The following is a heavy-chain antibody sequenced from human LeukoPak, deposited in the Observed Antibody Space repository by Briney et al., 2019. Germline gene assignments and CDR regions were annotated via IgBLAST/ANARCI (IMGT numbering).Heavy chain of an antibody. D-gene: IGHD6-13*01. CDR2: ISYDGSNK. J-gene: IGHJ6*02. V-gene: IGHV3-30*04. CDR1: GFTFSRYA. CDR3: ASGDWGVTATGTHYYYGMDV. Sequence: GRSLRLSCAASGFTFSRYAMHWVRQAPGKGLEWVAVISYDGSNKHYAGSVKGRFTISRDNSKNTLYLQMNSLRAEDTAVHFCASGDWGVTATGTHYYYGMDVWGQGTTVTVSS.